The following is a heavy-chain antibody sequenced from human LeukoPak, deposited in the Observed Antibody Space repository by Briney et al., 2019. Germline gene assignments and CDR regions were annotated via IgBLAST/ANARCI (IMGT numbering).Heavy chain of an antibody. CDR3: ARGGGNRHSDS. V-gene: IGHV4-4*07. CDR2: IHTTGST. Sequence: PSETLSLTCSASVGFTTYDYWNWIRQPAGKAPEWIGRIHTTGSTNYNPSLKSRLTMSLDKSKNQFSLKVTSMTAADPALYYCARGGGNRHSDSWGQGILVTVSS. CDR1: VGFTTYDY. J-gene: IGHJ4*02. D-gene: IGHD4-23*01.